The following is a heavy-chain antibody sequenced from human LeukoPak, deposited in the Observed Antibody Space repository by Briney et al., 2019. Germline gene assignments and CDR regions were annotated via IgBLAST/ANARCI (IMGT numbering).Heavy chain of an antibody. CDR3: AINGDYDILTGYYH. D-gene: IGHD3-9*01. V-gene: IGHV1-69*01. Sequence: ASVKVSCKASGGTFSSYAISWVRQAPGQGLEWMGGIIPIFGTASYAQKFQGRVTITADESTSTAYMELSSLRSEDTAVYYCAINGDYDILTGYYHWGQGTLVTVSS. CDR2: IIPIFGTA. J-gene: IGHJ4*02. CDR1: GGTFSSYA.